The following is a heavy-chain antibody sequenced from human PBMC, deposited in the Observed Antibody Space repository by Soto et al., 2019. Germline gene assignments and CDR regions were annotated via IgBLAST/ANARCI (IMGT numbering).Heavy chain of an antibody. J-gene: IGHJ6*02. D-gene: IGHD4-17*01. V-gene: IGHV5-51*01. CDR1: GYSFTSYW. Sequence: GESLKISCKGSGYSFTSYWIGWVRQMPGKGLEWMGIIYPGDSDTRYSPSFQGQVTISADKSISTAYLQWSSLKASDTAMYYCARRDYGDYGNWYYGMDVWGQGTTVTVS. CDR2: IYPGDSDT. CDR3: ARRDYGDYGNWYYGMDV.